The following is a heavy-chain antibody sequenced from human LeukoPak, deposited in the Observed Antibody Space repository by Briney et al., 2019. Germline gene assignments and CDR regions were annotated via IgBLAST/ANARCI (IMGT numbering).Heavy chain of an antibody. D-gene: IGHD2-21*01. CDR3: ARGFRGYYFDY. V-gene: IGHV3-7*03. Sequence: GGSLRLSCAASGFTSSSYWMSWVRQAPGKGLEWVANIKQDGSEKYYVDSVKGRFTVSRDNAKNSLYLQMNSLRAEDTAVYYCARGFRGYYFDYWGQGTVVTVSS. J-gene: IGHJ4*02. CDR2: IKQDGSEK. CDR1: GFTSSSYW.